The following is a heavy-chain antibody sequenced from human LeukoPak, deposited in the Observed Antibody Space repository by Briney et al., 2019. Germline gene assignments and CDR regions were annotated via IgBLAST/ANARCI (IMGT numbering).Heavy chain of an antibody. CDR2: IGTAGDT. V-gene: IGHV3-13*04. J-gene: IGHJ3*01. CDR1: GFTFSSYD. Sequence: PGGSLRLSCAASGFTFSSYDMHWVRQATGKGLEWVSAIGTAGDTYYPGSVKGRFTISRENAKNSLYLQMNSLRDEDTAVYYCARGYSLDAFNVWGQGTMVTVSS. CDR3: ARGYSLDAFNV. D-gene: IGHD1-1*01.